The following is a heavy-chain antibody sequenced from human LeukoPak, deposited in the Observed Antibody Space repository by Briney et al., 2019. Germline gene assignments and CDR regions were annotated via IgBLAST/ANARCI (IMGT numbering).Heavy chain of an antibody. J-gene: IGHJ4*02. D-gene: IGHD3-10*01. CDR3: AKRGPGSPQSGKYFFDY. V-gene: IGHV3-23*01. CDR2: ISGSAAAT. CDR1: GFTFSAYG. Sequence: GGSLRLSCAASGFTFSAYGMTWVRQAPGNGLEWVSAISGSAAATFYADSVKGRFNISRDNSRSTLYLQMNSLRAEDTAVYYCAKRGPGSPQSGKYFFDYWGQGTLVTVSS.